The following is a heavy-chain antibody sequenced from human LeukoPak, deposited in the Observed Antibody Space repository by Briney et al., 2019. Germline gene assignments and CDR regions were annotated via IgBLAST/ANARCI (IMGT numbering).Heavy chain of an antibody. Sequence: PGGSLRLSCAASGFTFDDYAMHWVRQAPGKGLEWVSGISWNSGSIGYADSVKGRFTISRDNAKNSLYLQMNSLRAEDTALYYCAKDITPMQSSSSWRDAFDIWGQGTMVTVSS. CDR2: ISWNSGSI. CDR1: GFTFDDYA. J-gene: IGHJ3*02. CDR3: AKDITPMQSSSSWRDAFDI. D-gene: IGHD6-13*01. V-gene: IGHV3-9*01.